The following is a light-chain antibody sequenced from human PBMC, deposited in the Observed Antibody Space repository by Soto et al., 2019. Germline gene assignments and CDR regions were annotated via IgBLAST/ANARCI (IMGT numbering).Light chain of an antibody. Sequence: EIVFTQSPGTLSLPPGERATLSCLASQSVSSSYLAWYQQRPGQAPRLLIYGASNRATGITDRFSGSGSGTDFTLTISRLEPEDFAVYYCQPYGSSPLTVGGVTQVEIK. J-gene: IGKJ4*01. CDR2: GAS. CDR3: QPYGSSPLT. V-gene: IGKV3-20*01. CDR1: QSVSSSY.